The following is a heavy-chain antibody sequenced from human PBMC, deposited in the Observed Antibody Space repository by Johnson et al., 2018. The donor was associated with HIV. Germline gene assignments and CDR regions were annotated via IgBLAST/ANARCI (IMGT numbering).Heavy chain of an antibody. V-gene: IGHV3-30-3*02. CDR2: ISYDGRNK. CDR1: GFTFSSYA. CDR3: AKPQPPIVVVTATVEGEAFDI. J-gene: IGHJ3*02. Sequence: QVQLVESGGGVVQPGRSLRLSCAASGFTFSSYAMHWVRQAPGKGLEWVAVISYDGRNKYYADSVKGRFTISRDNSKNTLYLQMNSLRAEDTAVYYCAKPQPPIVVVTATVEGEAFDIWGQGTMVTVSS. D-gene: IGHD2-21*02.